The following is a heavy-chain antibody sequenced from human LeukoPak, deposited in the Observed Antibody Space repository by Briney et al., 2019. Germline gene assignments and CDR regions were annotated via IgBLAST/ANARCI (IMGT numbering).Heavy chain of an antibody. CDR2: ISYSGNT. CDR1: GGSISRGTYY. J-gene: IGHJ5*02. CDR3: ARGVHGAGPVTTLTWFDP. V-gene: IGHV4-39*07. Sequence: PSETLSLTCTVSGGSISRGTYYWGWIRQPPGKGLQWIGSISYSGNTYSNPSLASRVTMSVDTSKNQFSLKLSSVTAADTAVYYCARGVHGAGPVTTLTWFDPWGQGTLVTVSS. D-gene: IGHD4-11*01.